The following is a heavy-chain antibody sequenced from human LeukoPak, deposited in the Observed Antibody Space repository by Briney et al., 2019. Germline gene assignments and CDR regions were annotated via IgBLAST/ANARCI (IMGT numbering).Heavy chain of an antibody. V-gene: IGHV3-21*01. CDR3: ASEIASASI. J-gene: IGHJ2*01. Sequence: GGSLRLSCAASGFTFCSSSMKWVRQAPGEGLEWVSSIISSSSYTYYAHSVEGRFTTSRDTAKNSLYLQMRRLRAQETAVYFSASEIASASIWGRGTLVSLFS. CDR1: GFTFCSSS. CDR2: IISSSSYT. D-gene: IGHD6-13*01.